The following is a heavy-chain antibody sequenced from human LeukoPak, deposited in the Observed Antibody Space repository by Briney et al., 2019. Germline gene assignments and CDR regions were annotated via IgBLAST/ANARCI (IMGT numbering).Heavy chain of an antibody. CDR1: GGSISSYY. Sequence: SSETLSLTCTVSGGSISSYYWSWIRQPPGKGLEWIGYIYYSGSTNYNPSLKSRVTISVDTSKNQFSLKLSSVTAADTAVYYCARDSTGDDAFDIWGPGTMVTVSS. CDR2: IYYSGST. V-gene: IGHV4-59*01. J-gene: IGHJ3*02. CDR3: ARDSTGDDAFDI. D-gene: IGHD7-27*01.